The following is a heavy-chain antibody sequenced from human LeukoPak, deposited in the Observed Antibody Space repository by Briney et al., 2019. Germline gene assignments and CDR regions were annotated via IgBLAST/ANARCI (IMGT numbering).Heavy chain of an antibody. V-gene: IGHV3-9*01. D-gene: IGHD6-19*01. CDR3: AKDRYNSTSSGWYEQDY. J-gene: IGHJ4*02. CDR1: GFTFDDYA. CDR2: ISWNSGSI. Sequence: PGRSLRLSCAASGFTFDDYAMHWVRQAPGKGLEWVSGISWNSGSIGYADSVKGRFTISRDNAKNSLYLQMNSLRAEDTALYYCAKDRYNSTSSGWYEQDYWGQGTLVTVSS.